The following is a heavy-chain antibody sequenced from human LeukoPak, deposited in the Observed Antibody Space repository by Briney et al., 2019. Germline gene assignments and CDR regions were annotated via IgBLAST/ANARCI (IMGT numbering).Heavy chain of an antibody. J-gene: IGHJ4*02. CDR1: GFTFSSYG. CDR3: AKKCSSTSCREGDY. V-gene: IGHV3-30*18. CDR2: ISYDGSNK. D-gene: IGHD2-2*01. Sequence: QTGGSLRLSCAASGFTFSSYGMHWVRQAPGKGLEWVAVISYDGSNKYYADSVKGRFTISRDNSKNTLYLQMNSLRAEDTAVYYCAKKCSSTSCREGDYWGQGTLVTVSS.